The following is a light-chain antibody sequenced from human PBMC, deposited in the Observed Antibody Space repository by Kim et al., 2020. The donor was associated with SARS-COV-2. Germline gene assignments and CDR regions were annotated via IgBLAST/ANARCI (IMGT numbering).Light chain of an antibody. J-gene: IGLJ3*02. CDR1: SGHSSYA. CDR2: VNSDGSH. Sequence: ASVKLTCTLSSGHSSYAIAWHQQQPEKGPRYLMKVNSDGSHCKGDGIPDRFSGSSSGAERYLTISSLQSEDEADYYCQTWGTGIRVFGGGTQLTVL. V-gene: IGLV4-69*01. CDR3: QTWGTGIRV.